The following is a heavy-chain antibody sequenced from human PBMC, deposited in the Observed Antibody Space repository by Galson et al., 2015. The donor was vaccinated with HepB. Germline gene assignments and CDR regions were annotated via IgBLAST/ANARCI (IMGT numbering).Heavy chain of an antibody. CDR2: IYHSGST. CDR3: ARAYGGSGSPQAFDI. Sequence: QVQLQESGPGLVKPSETLSLTCAVSGGSISSGGYSWSWIRQPPGKGLEWIGYIYHSGSTYYNPSLKSRVTISVDRSKNQFSLKLSSVTAADTAVYYCARAYGGSGSPQAFDIWGQGTMATVSS. D-gene: IGHD4-23*01. CDR1: GGSISSGGYS. J-gene: IGHJ3*02. V-gene: IGHV4-30-2*01.